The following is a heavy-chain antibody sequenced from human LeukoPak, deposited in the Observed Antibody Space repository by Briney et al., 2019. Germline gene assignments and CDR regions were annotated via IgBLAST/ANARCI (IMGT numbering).Heavy chain of an antibody. CDR1: GFTFSTYW. Sequence: GGSLRLSCAASGFTFSTYWMHWVRHAPGKGLVWVSRINSDGSSTSYADSVEGRFTISRDNAKNTLFLQMNSLRAEDTAVYYCARYSSAWHAVDYWGQGTLVTVSS. CDR2: INSDGSST. V-gene: IGHV3-74*01. D-gene: IGHD6-19*01. J-gene: IGHJ4*02. CDR3: ARYSSAWHAVDY.